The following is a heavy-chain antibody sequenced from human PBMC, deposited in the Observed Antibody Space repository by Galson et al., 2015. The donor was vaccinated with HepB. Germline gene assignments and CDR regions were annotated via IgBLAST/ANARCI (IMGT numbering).Heavy chain of an antibody. CDR2: IWRAGTNK. J-gene: IGHJ4*02. Sequence: SLRLSCAASGFIFSNYGMHWVRQAPGKGLEWVALIWRAGTNKYYSASVKGRFTISRDNSKNILYLQMNSLGAEYTAVYYCVREHNSGWYLDHWGQGTLVTVSS. CDR3: VREHNSGWYLDH. D-gene: IGHD6-19*01. V-gene: IGHV3-33*01. CDR1: GFIFSNYG.